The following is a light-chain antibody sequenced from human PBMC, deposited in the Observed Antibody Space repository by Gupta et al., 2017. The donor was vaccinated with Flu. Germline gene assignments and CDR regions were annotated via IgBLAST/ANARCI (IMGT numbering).Light chain of an antibody. J-gene: IGLJ1*01. CDR3: ISYSSSSSFV. CDR1: RSDFGVYNS. CDR2: DVV. Sequence: QSALTQPASVSGSPGQAITISCSGTRSDFGVYNSVSWYQHSPGEAPRLIIFDVVVRPSGVSNRFSDSISGNMASLTISGLQAEDEADYYCISYSSSSSFVFGHGTKVTVI. V-gene: IGLV2-14*01.